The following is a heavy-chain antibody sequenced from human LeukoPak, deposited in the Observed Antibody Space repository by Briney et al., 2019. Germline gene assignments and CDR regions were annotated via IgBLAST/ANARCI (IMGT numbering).Heavy chain of an antibody. J-gene: IGHJ4*02. CDR2: ISGSGGST. D-gene: IGHD5-12*01. Sequence: GGSLRLSCTASGFTFGDYAMSWVRQAPGKGLEWVSAISGSGGSTYYADSVKGRFTISRDNSKNTLYLQMNSLRAEDTAVYYCAKDRVNVVATDPVDYWGQGTLVTVSS. V-gene: IGHV3-23*01. CDR3: AKDRVNVVATDPVDY. CDR1: GFTFGDYA.